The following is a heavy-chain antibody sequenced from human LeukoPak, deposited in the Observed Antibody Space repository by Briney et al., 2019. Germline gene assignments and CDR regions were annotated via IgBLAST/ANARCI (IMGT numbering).Heavy chain of an antibody. D-gene: IGHD6-19*01. V-gene: IGHV3-43*02. CDR3: AKGDSSGWYCHY. CDR1: GFTFDDYA. CDR2: ISGDGGST. Sequence: PGGSLRLSCAASGFTFDDYAMHWVRQAPGKGLEWVSLISGDGGSTYYADSVKGRFTISRDNSKNSLYLQMNSLGTEDTALYYCAKGDSSGWYCHYWGQGTLVTVSS. J-gene: IGHJ4*02.